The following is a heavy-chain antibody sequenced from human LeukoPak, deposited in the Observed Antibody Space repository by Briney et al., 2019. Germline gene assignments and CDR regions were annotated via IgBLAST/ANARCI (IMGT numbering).Heavy chain of an antibody. J-gene: IGHJ4*02. D-gene: IGHD6-13*01. V-gene: IGHV4-30-2*01. Sequence: SETLSLTCTVSGGSISSGGYYWSCIRQPPGKGLECIGYIYHSGSTYYNPSLKSRVTISVDTSKNQFSLKLSSVTAADTAVYYCATYSSSWYGTYFDYWGQGTLVTVSS. CDR1: GGSISSGGYY. CDR2: IYHSGST. CDR3: ATYSSSWYGTYFDY.